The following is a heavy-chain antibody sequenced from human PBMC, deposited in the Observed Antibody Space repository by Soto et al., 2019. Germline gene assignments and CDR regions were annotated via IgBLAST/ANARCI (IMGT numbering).Heavy chain of an antibody. CDR3: ARSGGTMVRGIDDAFDI. CDR1: GFTFSSYA. Sequence: EVQLVESGGGLVQPGGSLRLSCAASGFTFSSYAMHWVRQAPGKGLEYVSAISSNGGSTYYANSVKGRFTISRDNSKNTLYLQMGGLRAEDMAVYYCARSGGTMVRGIDDAFDIWGQGTMVTVSS. V-gene: IGHV3-64*01. CDR2: ISSNGGST. J-gene: IGHJ3*02. D-gene: IGHD3-10*01.